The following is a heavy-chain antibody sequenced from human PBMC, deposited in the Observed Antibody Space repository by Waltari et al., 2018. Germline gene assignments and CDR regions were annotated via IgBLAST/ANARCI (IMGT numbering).Heavy chain of an antibody. J-gene: IGHJ3*02. V-gene: IGHV4-38-2*01. CDR3: ARHPRTRFLEGGAFDI. CDR1: GYSISSGYY. D-gene: IGHD2-2*01. Sequence: QVQLQESGPGLVKPSETLSLTCAVSGYSISSGYYWGWIRQPPGKGLEWIGSIYHSGSTYDNPSLKSRVTISVDTSKNQFSLKLSSVTAADTAVYYCARHPRTRFLEGGAFDIWGQGTMVTVSS. CDR2: IYHSGST.